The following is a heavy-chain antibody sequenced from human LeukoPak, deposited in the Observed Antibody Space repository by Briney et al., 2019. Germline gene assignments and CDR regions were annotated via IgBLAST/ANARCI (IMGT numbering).Heavy chain of an antibody. Sequence: GGSLRLSCAASGFIFSSYAMHWVRQAPGKGLEWVAVISYDGSNKYYADSVKGRFTISRDNSKNTLYLQMTSLRAEDTAVYYCAKLRSGWYPTDAFDIWGQGTMVTVSS. CDR3: AKLRSGWYPTDAFDI. CDR1: GFIFSSYA. CDR2: ISYDGSNK. J-gene: IGHJ3*02. D-gene: IGHD6-19*01. V-gene: IGHV3-30*04.